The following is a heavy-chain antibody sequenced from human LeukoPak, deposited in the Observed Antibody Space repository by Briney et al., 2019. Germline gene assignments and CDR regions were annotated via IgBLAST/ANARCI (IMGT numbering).Heavy chain of an antibody. D-gene: IGHD3-10*01. CDR3: ARIPGGSGSQYDY. CDR2: INSDGSST. J-gene: IGHJ4*02. Sequence: GGSPRLSCAASGFTFSSYWMHWIRQAPGKGLVWVSRINSDGSSTFYADSVKGRFTTSGDNAENTVYLQMNSLRADDTAVYYCARIPGGSGSQYDYWGQGTLVIVSS. CDR1: GFTFSSYW. V-gene: IGHV3-74*01.